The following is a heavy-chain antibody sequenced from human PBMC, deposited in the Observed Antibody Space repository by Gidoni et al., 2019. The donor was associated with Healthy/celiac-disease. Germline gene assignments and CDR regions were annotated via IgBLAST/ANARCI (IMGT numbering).Heavy chain of an antibody. V-gene: IGHV4-4*02. Sequence: QVQLQASGPGLVKPSGTLSLTCAVSGGSISSSNWWSWVRQPPGKGLEWIGEIYHSGSTNYNPSLKSRVTISVDKSKNQFSLKLSSVTAADTAVYYCARADSSSWNYYYYGMDVWGQGTTVTVSS. CDR3: ARADSSSWNYYYYGMDV. D-gene: IGHD6-13*01. J-gene: IGHJ6*02. CDR1: GGSISSSNW. CDR2: IYHSGST.